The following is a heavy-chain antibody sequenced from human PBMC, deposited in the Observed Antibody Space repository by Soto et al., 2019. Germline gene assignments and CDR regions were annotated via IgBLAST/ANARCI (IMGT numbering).Heavy chain of an antibody. J-gene: IGHJ6*02. CDR3: ARHLPVLRYFDWSFYGMDV. V-gene: IGHV3-23*01. Sequence: GGSLRLSCAASGFTFSSYAMSWVRQAPGKGLEWVSAISGSGGSTYYADSVKGRFTISRDNSKNTLYLQMNSLRAEDTAVYYCARHLPVLRYFDWSFYGMDVWGQGTTVTVSS. CDR2: ISGSGGST. CDR1: GFTFSSYA. D-gene: IGHD3-9*01.